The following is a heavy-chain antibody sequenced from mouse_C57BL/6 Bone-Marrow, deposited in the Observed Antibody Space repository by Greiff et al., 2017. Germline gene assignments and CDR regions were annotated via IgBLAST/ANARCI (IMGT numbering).Heavy chain of an antibody. V-gene: IGHV1-64*01. CDR3: ARWLLFYYAMDY. D-gene: IGHD2-3*01. CDR2: IHPNSGST. CDR1: GYTFTSYW. Sequence: VQLQQPGAELVKPGASVKLSCKASGYTFTSYWMHWVKQRPGQGLEWIGMIHPNSGSTKYNEKFKSKATLTVDKSSSTAYMQLSSLTSDDSAVYYCARWLLFYYAMDYWGQGTSVTVSS. J-gene: IGHJ4*01.